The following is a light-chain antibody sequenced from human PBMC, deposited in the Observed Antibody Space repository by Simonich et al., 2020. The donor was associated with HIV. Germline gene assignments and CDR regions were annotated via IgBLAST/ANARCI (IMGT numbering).Light chain of an antibody. V-gene: IGKV4-1*01. CDR3: QQYYSTPQT. Sequence: DIVMTQSPDSLAVSLGERATINCKSSQSFLYSSNNKNFLACDQQKPGQPPKLLIYGASTREYGVPDRFSGSGSGTDFTLTISSLQAEDVAVYYCQQYYSTPQTFGQGTKVEIK. CDR2: GAS. CDR1: QSFLYSSNNKNF. J-gene: IGKJ1*01.